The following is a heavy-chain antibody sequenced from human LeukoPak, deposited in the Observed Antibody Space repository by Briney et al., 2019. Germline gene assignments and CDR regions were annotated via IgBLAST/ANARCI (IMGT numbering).Heavy chain of an antibody. CDR1: GGSIVSSSYY. V-gene: IGHV4-39*01. J-gene: IGHJ4*02. CDR2: IYCSGST. D-gene: IGHD3-22*01. Sequence: SETLSLTCTVSGGSIVSSSYYWGWIRQPPGKGLEWIGNIYCSGSTHYNPSLKSRVTISVDTSKNQFSLKLRSVTAADTAVYYCARLDSSGPGDYWGQGTLVTVSS. CDR3: ARLDSSGPGDY.